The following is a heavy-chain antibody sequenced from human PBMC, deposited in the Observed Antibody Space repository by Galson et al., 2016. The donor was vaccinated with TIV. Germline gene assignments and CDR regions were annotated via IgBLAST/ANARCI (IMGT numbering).Heavy chain of an antibody. J-gene: IGHJ4*02. CDR2: ILPISGST. Sequence: SVKVSCKASGGTFNNYAINWVRLAPGQGLEWMGGILPISGSTNYAQNFQGRLTIFTDEFTSTVYMEMRNLRSEDTAISYCAKDHTPGIADFARGSCDFWGQATPVTVSS. D-gene: IGHD3-16*01. CDR1: GGTFNNYA. V-gene: IGHV1-69*05. CDR3: AKDHTPGIADFARGSCDF.